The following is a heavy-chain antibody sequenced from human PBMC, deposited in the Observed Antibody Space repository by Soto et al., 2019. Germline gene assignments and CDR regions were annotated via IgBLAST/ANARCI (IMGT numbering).Heavy chain of an antibody. CDR1: GYTLTSYD. D-gene: IGHD3-3*01. J-gene: IGHJ6*04. Sequence: ASVKVSCKASGYTLTSYDINWVRQATGQGLEWMGWMNPNSGNTGYAQKFQGRVTMTRSTSISTAYMELSSLRSEDTAVYYCARDRRITIFGVVISLDVWGKGTTVTVSS. CDR2: MNPNSGNT. CDR3: ARDRRITIFGVVISLDV. V-gene: IGHV1-8*01.